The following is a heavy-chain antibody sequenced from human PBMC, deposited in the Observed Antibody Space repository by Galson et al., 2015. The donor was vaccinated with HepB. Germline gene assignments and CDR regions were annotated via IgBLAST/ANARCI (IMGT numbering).Heavy chain of an antibody. D-gene: IGHD3-16*01. CDR2: IRQDGTET. J-gene: IGHJ4*02. CDR1: GFTFSNYW. CDR3: ARGGFWGSFDY. V-gene: IGHV3-7*03. Sequence: LRLSCAASGFTFSNYWMSWVRQAPGKGLEWVANIRQDGTETYYVDSVKGRFTISRDNTKNSLYLQMNSLRADDTAVYYCARGGFWGSFDYWGQGTLVTVSS.